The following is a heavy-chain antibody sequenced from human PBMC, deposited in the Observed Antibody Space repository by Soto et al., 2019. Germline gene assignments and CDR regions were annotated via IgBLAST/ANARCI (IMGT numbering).Heavy chain of an antibody. CDR1: GDSISGSHC. D-gene: IGHD6-13*01. CDR2: THYFRGT. J-gene: IGHJ4*01. V-gene: IGHV4-4*02. Sequence: PSETLSLTCAVSGDSISGSHCWSWVRRPPGKGLEFIGETHYFRGTNYNPSLRGRVTLSLDTSKNQLSLILYSVTAADTGVYYCARYSAASGTYYFDYWGPGTLVTVSS. CDR3: ARYSAASGTYYFDY.